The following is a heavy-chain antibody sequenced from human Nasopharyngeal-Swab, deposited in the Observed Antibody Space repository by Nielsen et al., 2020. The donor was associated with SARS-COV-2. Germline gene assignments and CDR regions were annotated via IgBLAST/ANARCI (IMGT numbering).Heavy chain of an antibody. CDR3: ARVELYDFWSGYYLFDY. CDR2: ISPYNGNT. V-gene: IGHV1-18*01. J-gene: IGHJ4*02. CDR1: GYTFTSYG. Sequence: ASVKVSCKASGYTFTSYGISWVRQAPGQGLEWMGWISPYNGNTNYAQKLQGRVTMTTDNSTSTAYMELRSLRSDDTAVYYCARVELYDFWSGYYLFDYWGQGTLVTVSS. D-gene: IGHD3-3*01.